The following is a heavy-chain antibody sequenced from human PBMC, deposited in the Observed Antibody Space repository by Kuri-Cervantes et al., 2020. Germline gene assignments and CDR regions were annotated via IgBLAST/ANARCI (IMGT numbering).Heavy chain of an antibody. J-gene: IGHJ6*03. CDR1: GGSFSGYY. D-gene: IGHD5-18*01. CDR3: ARDYVDKSMVTLHYYYIDV. Sequence: SETLSLTCAVYGGSFSGYYWSWIRQPPGKGLEWIGFFHYSGSTNYNPSLKSRVTISLDSAKNQFSLKLSSVTAADTAVYYCARDYVDKSMVTLHYYYIDVWGKGTTVTVSS. CDR2: FHYSGST. V-gene: IGHV4-59*12.